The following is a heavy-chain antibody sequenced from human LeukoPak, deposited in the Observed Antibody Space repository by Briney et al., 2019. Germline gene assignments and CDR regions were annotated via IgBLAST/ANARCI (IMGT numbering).Heavy chain of an antibody. J-gene: IGHJ5*02. CDR1: GFTFSSYS. Sequence: PGGSLRLSCAASGFTFSSYSMNWVRQAPGKGLEWVSSISSSSSYIYYADSVKGRFTISRDNAKNSLYLQMNSLRAEDTAVYYCAKDGRIAVAGTLGGDWFDPWGQGTLVTVSS. CDR2: ISSSSSYI. V-gene: IGHV3-21*01. CDR3: AKDGRIAVAGTLGGDWFDP. D-gene: IGHD6-19*01.